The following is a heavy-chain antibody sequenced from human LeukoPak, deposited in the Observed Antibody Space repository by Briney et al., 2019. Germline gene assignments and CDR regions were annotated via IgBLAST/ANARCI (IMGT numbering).Heavy chain of an antibody. CDR3: AKIWRWPSAWYFDY. Sequence: PGGSLRLSCAASGFTFSSNAMTWVRQAPGKGLEWVSAISGSGGSTYYADSVKGRFTISRDNSKNTVYLQMNGLRAEDTAVYYCAKIWRWPSAWYFDYWGQGTLVTVSS. D-gene: IGHD5-24*01. V-gene: IGHV3-23*01. J-gene: IGHJ4*02. CDR1: GFTFSSNA. CDR2: ISGSGGST.